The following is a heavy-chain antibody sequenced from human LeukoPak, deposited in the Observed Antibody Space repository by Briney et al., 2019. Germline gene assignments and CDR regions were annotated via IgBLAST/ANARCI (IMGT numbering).Heavy chain of an antibody. CDR1: GFTFSSYG. Sequence: GGSLRLSCAASGFTFSSYGMHWVRQAPGKGLEWVAVISYDGSNKYYADSVKGRFTISRDNSKNTLYLQMNSLRAEDTAVYYCAKVLTDTFTLLDYWGQGTLVTVSS. D-gene: IGHD3-9*01. CDR2: ISYDGSNK. CDR3: AKVLTDTFTLLDY. V-gene: IGHV3-30*18. J-gene: IGHJ4*02.